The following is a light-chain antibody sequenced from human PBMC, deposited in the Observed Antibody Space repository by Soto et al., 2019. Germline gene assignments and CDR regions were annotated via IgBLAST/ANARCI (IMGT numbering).Light chain of an antibody. J-gene: IGKJ2*01. V-gene: IGKV3-20*01. Sequence: EIVLKKSPGTLSLSPGAGATLSCRASQSVRNNYLAWYQQKPGQAPRLLISGESSRATGVPDRFSGSGSGTDFTLTISRLASEDFAVYYCQRYGSSPPHTFGQGTRLEIK. CDR2: GES. CDR1: QSVRNNY. CDR3: QRYGSSPPHT.